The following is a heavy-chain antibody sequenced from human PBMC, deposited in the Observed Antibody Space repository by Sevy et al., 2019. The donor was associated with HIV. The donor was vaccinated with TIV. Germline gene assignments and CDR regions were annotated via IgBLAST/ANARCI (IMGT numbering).Heavy chain of an antibody. Sequence: GGSLRLSCADSGFTFSNYAMAWVRQAPGKGLEWVSAISVSGDFTYYAASVRGRFTVSRDKSKNSLFLQMNSLRAEAAAVYYGAIKITMIRGDQGPFDYWGQGTLVTVSS. J-gene: IGHJ4*02. CDR3: AIKITMIRGDQGPFDY. D-gene: IGHD3-10*01. CDR1: GFTFSNYA. V-gene: IGHV3-23*01. CDR2: ISVSGDFT.